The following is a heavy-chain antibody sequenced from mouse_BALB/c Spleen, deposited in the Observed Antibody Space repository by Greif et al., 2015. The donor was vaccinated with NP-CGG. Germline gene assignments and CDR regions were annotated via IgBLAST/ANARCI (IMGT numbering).Heavy chain of an antibody. Sequence: EVMLVESGGGLVKPGGSLKLSCAASGFTFSSYAMSWVRQTPEKRLEWVASISSGGSTYYPDSVKGRFTISRDNARNILYLQMSSLRSEGTAMYYCAREEYDYDAWFAYWGQGTLVTVSA. D-gene: IGHD2-4*01. CDR1: GFTFSSYA. CDR2: ISSGGST. J-gene: IGHJ3*01. V-gene: IGHV5-6-5*01. CDR3: AREEYDYDAWFAY.